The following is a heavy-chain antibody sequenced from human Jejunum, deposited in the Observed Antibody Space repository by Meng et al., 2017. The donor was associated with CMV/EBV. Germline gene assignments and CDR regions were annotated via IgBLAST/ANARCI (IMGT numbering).Heavy chain of an antibody. CDR1: GYFFMGYY. J-gene: IGHJ4*02. D-gene: IGHD3-22*01. Sequence: QVQLVQSGAEVRKPGASVKVSCKPSGYFFMGYYMHWLRQAPGQGLEWMGRINSNSGGATYAQIFRGRVTMTRDTSTSTAYMDLSSLKYDDTAVYYCARGSSGHFSEVNVWGQGSLVTVSS. CDR3: ARGSSGHFSEVNV. V-gene: IGHV1-2*06. CDR2: INSNSGGA.